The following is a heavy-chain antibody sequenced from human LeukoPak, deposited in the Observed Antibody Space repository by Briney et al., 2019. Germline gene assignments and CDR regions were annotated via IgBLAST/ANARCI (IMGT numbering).Heavy chain of an antibody. CDR3: ARAIPVGFLEWPHFDP. D-gene: IGHD3-3*01. V-gene: IGHV4-61*10. CDR2: IYYSGST. CDR1: DGSINIDTYY. J-gene: IGHJ5*02. Sequence: PSETLSLTCTVSDGSINIDTYYWSWIRQPAGKGLEWIGYIYYSGSTNYNPSIKSRVTISVDTSKNQFSLKLSSVTAADTAVYYCARAIPVGFLEWPHFDPWGQGTLVTVSS.